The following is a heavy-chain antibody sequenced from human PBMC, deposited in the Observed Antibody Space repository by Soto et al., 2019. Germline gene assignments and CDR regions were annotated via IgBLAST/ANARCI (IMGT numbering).Heavy chain of an antibody. Sequence: QLQLQESGSGLVKPSQTLSLTCAVSGGSISSGGYSWSWIRQPPGKGLEWIGYIYHSGSTYYNPSLKSRFTLSVDRSKNQFSLKLSSWTAADTAVYYCASSHAGAHITAAVHWGQGTLVPVSS. CDR3: ASSHAGAHITAAVH. D-gene: IGHD6-13*01. J-gene: IGHJ4*02. V-gene: IGHV4-30-2*01. CDR1: GGSISSGGYS. CDR2: IYHSGST.